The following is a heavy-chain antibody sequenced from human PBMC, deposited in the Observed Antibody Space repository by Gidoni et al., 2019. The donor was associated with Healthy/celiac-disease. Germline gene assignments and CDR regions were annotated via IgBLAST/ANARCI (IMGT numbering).Heavy chain of an antibody. D-gene: IGHD5-12*01. Sequence: QVQLVYSGGGVVQPGRSLRLSCAASGFTFSRYAMHWFRQAPGKGLEWVAVISYDGSNKYYADSVKGRFTISRDNSKNTLYLQMNSLRAEDTAVYYCARGVTTSFDYWGQGTLVTVSS. V-gene: IGHV3-30*04. CDR1: GFTFSRYA. J-gene: IGHJ4*02. CDR3: ARGVTTSFDY. CDR2: ISYDGSNK.